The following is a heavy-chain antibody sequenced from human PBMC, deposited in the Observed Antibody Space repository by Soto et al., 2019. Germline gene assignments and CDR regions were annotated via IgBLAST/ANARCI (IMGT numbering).Heavy chain of an antibody. V-gene: IGHV3-23*01. D-gene: IGHD3-22*01. J-gene: IGHJ3*02. CDR3: AKDRDYYDSSGAGDAFDI. CDR2: TSGSGGST. Sequence: GGSLRLSCAASGFTFSSYAMSWVRQAPGKGLEWVSATSGSGGSTYYADSVKGRFTISRDNSKNTLYLQMNSLRAEDTAVYYCAKDRDYYDSSGAGDAFDIWGQGTMVTVSS. CDR1: GFTFSSYA.